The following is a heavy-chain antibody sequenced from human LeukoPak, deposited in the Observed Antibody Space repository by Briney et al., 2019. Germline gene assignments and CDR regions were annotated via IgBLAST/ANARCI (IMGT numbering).Heavy chain of an antibody. Sequence: ASVKVSCKASGYTFTSSYLHWVRQAPGQGLEWVGRTDPSSGHVHYAKKFQGRLTVTRDTSTNTVYMDLSSLRFEDTAAYYCAREPTDGSCYFDYWGQEPWSPSPQ. D-gene: IGHD3-10*01. V-gene: IGHV1-46*01. CDR3: AREPTDGSCYFDY. CDR1: GYTFTSSY. CDR2: TDPSSGHV. J-gene: IGHJ4*01.